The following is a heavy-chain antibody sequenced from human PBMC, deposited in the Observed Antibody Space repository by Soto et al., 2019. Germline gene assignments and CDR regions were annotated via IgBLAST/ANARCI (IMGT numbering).Heavy chain of an antibody. V-gene: IGHV4-31*03. Sequence: KTXATLSLTFTVSGGSISSGGYYWSWIRQHPGRGLEWIGYIYYNGNTYYNPSLKSRVTVSVDTSKNQFSLNVRSVTAADTAVYYCARCSLVVIPVPGFDPCGQGTLVTVSS. CDR2: IYYNGNT. CDR3: ARCSLVVIPVPGFDP. D-gene: IGHD2-15*01. CDR1: GGSISSGGYY. J-gene: IGHJ5*02.